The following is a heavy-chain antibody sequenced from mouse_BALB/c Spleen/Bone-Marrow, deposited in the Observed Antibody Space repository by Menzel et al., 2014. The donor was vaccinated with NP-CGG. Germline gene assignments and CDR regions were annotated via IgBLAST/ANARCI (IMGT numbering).Heavy chain of an antibody. D-gene: IGHD4-1*01. Sequence: VKVVDSGPGLVAPSQSLSITCTVSGFSLTDYGVSWIRQPPGKGLEWLGVIWGGGITYYNSALKSSLTISKDNSKSXVFLKMNSLQTDDTAMYYCAKLGGYFDYWGQGTTLTVSS. CDR3: AKLGGYFDY. V-gene: IGHV2-6-5*01. CDR1: GFSLTDYG. J-gene: IGHJ2*01. CDR2: IWGGGIT.